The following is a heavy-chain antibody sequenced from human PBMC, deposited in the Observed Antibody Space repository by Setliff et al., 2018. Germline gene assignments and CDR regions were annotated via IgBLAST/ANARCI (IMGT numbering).Heavy chain of an antibody. V-gene: IGHV4-59*01. CDR3: ARDGLGAFSLRSMDV. CDR1: GGSISSYY. J-gene: IGHJ6*04. CDR2: IDYSGST. D-gene: IGHD3-3*02. Sequence: SETLSLTCTVSGGSISSYYWSWIRQPPGKGLEWIGYIDYSGSTNYNPSLKSRVTISLDTSKNQFSLQLSPVTAADTAVYYCARDGLGAFSLRSMDVWGKGTTVTVSS.